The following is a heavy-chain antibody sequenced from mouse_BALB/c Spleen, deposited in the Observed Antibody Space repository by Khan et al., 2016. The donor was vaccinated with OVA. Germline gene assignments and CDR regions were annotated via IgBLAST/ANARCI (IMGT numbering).Heavy chain of an antibody. CDR3: ARDNFFGCSWYAMDY. D-gene: IGHD1-1*01. CDR1: GYTFTSYW. Sequence: DLVKPGASVKLSCKASGYTFTSYWINWIKQRPGQGLEWIGRIGPGSGSSYYNEMFKGKATLTVDTSSTTAYIQLSSLSSEDSAVLFSARDNFFGCSWYAMDYRGQGTSLTVSP. J-gene: IGHJ4*01. V-gene: IGHV1S41*01. CDR2: IGPGSGSS.